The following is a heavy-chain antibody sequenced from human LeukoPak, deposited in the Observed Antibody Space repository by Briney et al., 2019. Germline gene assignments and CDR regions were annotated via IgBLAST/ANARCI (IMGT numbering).Heavy chain of an antibody. CDR3: AQIAAAGMLFDY. D-gene: IGHD6-13*01. CDR1: GGSISSSSYY. V-gene: IGHV4-39*07. Sequence: PSETLSLTCTVSGGSISSSSYYWGWIRQPPGKGLEWIGSIYYSGSTYYNPSLKSRVTISVDTSKNQFSLKLSSVTAADTAVYYCAQIAAAGMLFDYWGQGTLVTVSS. J-gene: IGHJ4*02. CDR2: IYYSGST.